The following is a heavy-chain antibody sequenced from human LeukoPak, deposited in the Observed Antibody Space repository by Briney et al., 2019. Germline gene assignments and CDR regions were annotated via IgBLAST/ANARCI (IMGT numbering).Heavy chain of an antibody. CDR2: IYSSGST. V-gene: IGHV4-4*07. J-gene: IGHJ4*02. CDR3: ARDAAYGSGSYYNSY. Sequence: SETLSLTCTVSGGSISSYYWSWIRQPAGKGLEWIGRIYSSGSTNYNSSLKSRVIMSVDTSKNQFSLKLSSVTAADTAVYYCARDAAYGSGSYYNSYWGQGTLVTVSS. CDR1: GGSISSYY. D-gene: IGHD3-10*01.